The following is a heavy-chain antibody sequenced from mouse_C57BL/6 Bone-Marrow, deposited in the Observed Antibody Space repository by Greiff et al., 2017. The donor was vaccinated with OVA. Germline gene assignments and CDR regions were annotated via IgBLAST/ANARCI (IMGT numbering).Heavy chain of an antibody. D-gene: IGHD2-1*01. CDR3: AIPPRGNYSYYYAMDY. V-gene: IGHV1-74*01. CDR2: LHPSDSDT. CDR1: GYTFTSYW. J-gene: IGHJ4*01. Sequence: QVQLQQPGAELVKPGASVKVSCKASGYTFTSYWMHWVKQRPGQGLEWIGRLHPSDSDTNYNQKFKGKATLTVDKSSSTAYMQLSSLTSEDSAVYYCAIPPRGNYSYYYAMDYWGQGTSVTVSS.